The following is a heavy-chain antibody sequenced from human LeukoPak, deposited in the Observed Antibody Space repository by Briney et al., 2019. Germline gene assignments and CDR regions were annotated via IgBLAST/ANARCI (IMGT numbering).Heavy chain of an antibody. J-gene: IGHJ4*02. V-gene: IGHV3-74*01. D-gene: IGHD1-26*01. CDR1: GFTFSSYW. CDR3: ARDTRGSFDY. Sequence: GGSLRLSCAASGFTFSSYWMHWVRQAPGKGLVWVSRINSDGRTTTYADSVKGRFTISRDNSKNTLYLQMNSLRAEDTAVYYCARDTRGSFDYWGQGTLVTVSS. CDR2: INSDGRTT.